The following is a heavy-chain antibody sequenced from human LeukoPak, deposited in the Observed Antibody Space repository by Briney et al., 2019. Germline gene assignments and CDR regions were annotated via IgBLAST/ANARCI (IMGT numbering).Heavy chain of an antibody. J-gene: IGHJ4*02. CDR2: ISYSGST. Sequence: WIRQPPGKGLEWIGSISYSGSTYYNPSLKSRVTISVGTSKNQFSLKLNSVTAADTAVYYCARSVNIVVGYYFDYWGQGTLVTVSS. CDR3: ARSVNIVVGYYFDY. D-gene: IGHD2-15*01. V-gene: IGHV4-39*01.